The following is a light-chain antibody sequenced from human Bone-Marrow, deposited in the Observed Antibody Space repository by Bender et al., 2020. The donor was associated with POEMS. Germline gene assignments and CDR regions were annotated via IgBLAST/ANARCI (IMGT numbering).Light chain of an antibody. J-gene: IGLJ3*02. CDR1: ALPKQY. CDR3: QSAASDGSYVV. CDR2: KDF. Sequence: SYELTQPPSMSVSPGQTATITCSGDALPKQYTYWFQQRPGQAPQVLVFKDFQRPSGIPERISGFTSGTVATLTIREVQAEDEAHYYCQSAASDGSYVVFGGGTRLTVL. V-gene: IGLV3-25*03.